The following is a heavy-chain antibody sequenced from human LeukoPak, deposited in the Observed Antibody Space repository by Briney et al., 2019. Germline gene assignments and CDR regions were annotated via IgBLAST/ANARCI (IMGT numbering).Heavy chain of an antibody. CDR3: ARDGDYYDRSGYYFSYYYGMDV. D-gene: IGHD3-22*01. CDR2: ISSSSSYI. V-gene: IGHV3-21*01. J-gene: IGHJ6*02. CDR1: GFTFSSYS. Sequence: GGSLRLSCAASGFTFSSYSMNWVRQAPGKGLEWVSSISSSSSYIYYADSVKGRFTISRDNAKNSLYLQMNSLRAEDTAVYYCARDGDYYDRSGYYFSYYYGMDVWGQGTTVTVSS.